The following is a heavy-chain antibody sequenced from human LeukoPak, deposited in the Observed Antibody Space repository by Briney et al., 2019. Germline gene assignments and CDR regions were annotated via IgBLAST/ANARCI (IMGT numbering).Heavy chain of an antibody. J-gene: IGHJ4*02. CDR3: ATHHDYSNSNYFDF. V-gene: IGHV3-23*01. D-gene: IGHD4-11*01. CDR1: GFTFSSYA. Sequence: PGGSLRLSCAASGFTFSSYAMSWVRQAPGKGLEWVSAFSGAGSSTNYADSVKGRFTISRDNSKNTLYLQMNSPRVEDTAVYYCATHHDYSNSNYFDFWGPGTLVTVSS. CDR2: FSGAGSST.